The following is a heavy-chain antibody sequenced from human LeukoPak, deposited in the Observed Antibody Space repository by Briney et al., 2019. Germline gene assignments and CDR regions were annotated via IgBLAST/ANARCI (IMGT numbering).Heavy chain of an antibody. CDR2: INHSGST. Sequence: PSETLSLTCAVYGGSFSGYYWSWIRQPPGKGLEWIGEINHSGSTNYNPSLKSRVTISVDTSKNQFSLKLSSVTAADTAVYYCARAAEGLVLYFWGRGTLVTVSS. D-gene: IGHD6-19*01. CDR1: GGSFSGYY. V-gene: IGHV4-34*01. CDR3: ARAAEGLVLYF. J-gene: IGHJ4*02.